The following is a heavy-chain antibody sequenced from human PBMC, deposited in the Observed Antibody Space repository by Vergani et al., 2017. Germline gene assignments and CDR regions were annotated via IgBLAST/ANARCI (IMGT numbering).Heavy chain of an antibody. D-gene: IGHD4-17*01. CDR3: ARDYGDPYYYYYYMDV. Sequence: EVQLVESGGGLVQPGGSLRLSCAASGFTFSSYWMSWVRQAPGKGLEWVANIKQDGSEKYYVDSVKGRFTISRDNAKNSLYLQMNSLRAEDTAVYYCARDYGDPYYYYYYMDVGGKGTTVTVSS. V-gene: IGHV3-7*01. CDR1: GFTFSSYW. CDR2: IKQDGSEK. J-gene: IGHJ6*03.